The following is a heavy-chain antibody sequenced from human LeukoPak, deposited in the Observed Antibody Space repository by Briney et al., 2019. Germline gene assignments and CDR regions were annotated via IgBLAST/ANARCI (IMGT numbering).Heavy chain of an antibody. Sequence: PSETLSLTCTVSGGSLSSGTYYWSWIRQPAGKGLEWIGRVYTSGNTDYNPSLKSRVTMSVDTSKNQVSLRLSSVTAADTAVYYCARAYYGDYYFDYWGQGTLVTVSS. J-gene: IGHJ4*02. CDR1: GGSLSSGTYY. CDR3: ARAYYGDYYFDY. V-gene: IGHV4-61*02. D-gene: IGHD4-17*01. CDR2: VYTSGNT.